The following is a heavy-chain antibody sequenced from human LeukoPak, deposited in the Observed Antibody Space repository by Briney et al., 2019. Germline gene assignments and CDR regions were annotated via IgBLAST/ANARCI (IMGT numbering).Heavy chain of an antibody. CDR2: IYYSGST. Sequence: PSETLSLTCTVSGGSISSGDYYWSWIRQPPGKGLEWIGYIYYSGSTYYNPSLKSRVTISVDTSKNQFSLKLSSVTAADTAVYYCARLTTVTTLEPEIFDYWGQGTLVTVSS. V-gene: IGHV4-30-4*01. D-gene: IGHD4-17*01. CDR1: GGSISSGDYY. J-gene: IGHJ4*02. CDR3: ARLTTVTTLEPEIFDY.